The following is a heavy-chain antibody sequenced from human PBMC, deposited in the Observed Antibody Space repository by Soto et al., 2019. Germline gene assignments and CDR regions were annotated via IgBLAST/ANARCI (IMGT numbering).Heavy chain of an antibody. CDR2: ISDYNGNT. V-gene: IGHV1-18*01. CDR1: GYTFSNYG. CDR3: AREGYDSGSGTYSPPRYYGMDV. J-gene: IGHJ6*02. D-gene: IGHD3-10*01. Sequence: QVQLVQSGAEVRKPGASVKVSCKASGYTFSNYGLSWVRQATGQGLEWMGWISDYNGNTHYAQKFKGRLIRTTDTATRTAYVELRSLTSDDTALYFCAREGYDSGSGTYSPPRYYGMDVWGQGTTVTVSS.